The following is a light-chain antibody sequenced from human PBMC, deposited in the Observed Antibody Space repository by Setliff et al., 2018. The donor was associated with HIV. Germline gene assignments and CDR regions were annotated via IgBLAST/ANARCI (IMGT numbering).Light chain of an antibody. CDR2: EVS. CDR3: CSYAGSSTLV. Sequence: QSALAQAASVSGSPGQSITMSCTGTSSDVGSYNFVSWYQQHPGKAPKLMIYEVSKRPSGVSNRFSGSKSGNTASLTISGLQAEDEADYYCCSYAGSSTLVFGGGTKVTVL. J-gene: IGLJ2*01. V-gene: IGLV2-23*02. CDR1: SSDVGSYNF.